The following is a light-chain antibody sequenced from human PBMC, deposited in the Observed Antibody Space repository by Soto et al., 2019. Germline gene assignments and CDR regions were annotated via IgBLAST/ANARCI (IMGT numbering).Light chain of an antibody. J-gene: IGLJ3*02. V-gene: IGLV2-14*01. CDR2: EVN. CDR1: NSDVGAYNY. Sequence: QSALTQPASVSGSPGQSITISCTGSNSDVGAYNYVSWYQQYPGKAPKLMIYEVNDRPSGVSNRFSGSKSGNTASLTISGLQAEDEADYYCCSFTSSNTWVFGGGTKLTVL. CDR3: CSFTSSNTWV.